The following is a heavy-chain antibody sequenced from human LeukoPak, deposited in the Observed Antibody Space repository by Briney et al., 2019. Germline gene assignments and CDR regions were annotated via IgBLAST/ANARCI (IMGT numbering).Heavy chain of an antibody. Sequence: GASVKVSCKASGYSFTSHDINWVRRATGQGLEWMGWMNPNSGNTGYAQKFQDRVTMTRNTSISTAYLELSSLGSEDTAMYYCASALKRGSAGTLIDHWGQGTLVTVSS. D-gene: IGHD6-13*01. V-gene: IGHV1-8*01. CDR1: GYSFTSHD. CDR2: MNPNSGNT. J-gene: IGHJ4*02. CDR3: ASALKRGSAGTLIDH.